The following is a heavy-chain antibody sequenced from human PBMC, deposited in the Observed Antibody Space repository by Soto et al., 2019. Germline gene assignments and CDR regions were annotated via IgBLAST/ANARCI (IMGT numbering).Heavy chain of an antibody. D-gene: IGHD6-13*01. CDR3: ARLIASAPAPWYY. V-gene: IGHV1-8*02. CDR1: GYTFTSYD. J-gene: IGHJ4*02. Sequence: QVQLVQSGAAVKKPGASVKVSCKASGYTFTSYDINWVRPATGQGPEWMGWMNPNSGNTGYAQKFQGRVTMTKNTSISTAYMELSSMRSEDTAVDYCARLIASAPAPWYYWGQGTLVTSSS. CDR2: MNPNSGNT.